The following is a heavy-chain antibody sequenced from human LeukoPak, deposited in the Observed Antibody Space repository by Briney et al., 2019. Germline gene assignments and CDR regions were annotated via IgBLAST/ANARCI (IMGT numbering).Heavy chain of an antibody. J-gene: IGHJ4*02. V-gene: IGHV4-30-2*05. Sequence: PSETLSLTCAVSGDSISSSYSSWSWIRQPPGKGLEWIGYIYQSGTTHYTPSLKSRVTISVDTSKNQFSLKLSSVTAADTAVYYCARDRGLGRALDYWGQGTLVTVSS. CDR3: ARDRGLGRALDY. D-gene: IGHD1-26*01. CDR2: IYQSGTT. CDR1: GDSISSSYSS.